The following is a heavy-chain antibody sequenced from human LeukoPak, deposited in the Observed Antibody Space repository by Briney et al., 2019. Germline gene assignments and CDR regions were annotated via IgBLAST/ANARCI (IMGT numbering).Heavy chain of an antibody. J-gene: IGHJ6*03. CDR3: ARSMAAAGSRRHYYYMDV. CDR2: IYYSGST. D-gene: IGHD6-13*01. CDR1: GGSISSYY. Sequence: PSETPSLTCTVSGGSISSYYWSWIRQPPGKGLEWIGYIYYSGSTNYNPSLKSRVTISVDASKNQFSLKLSSVTAADTAVYYCARSMAAAGSRRHYYYMDVWGKGTTVTVSS. V-gene: IGHV4-59*01.